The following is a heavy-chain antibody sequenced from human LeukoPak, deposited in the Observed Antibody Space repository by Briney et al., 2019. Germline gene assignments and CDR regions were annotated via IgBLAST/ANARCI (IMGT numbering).Heavy chain of an antibody. V-gene: IGHV7-4-1*02. CDR1: GYTFTSYA. D-gene: IGHD6-13*01. CDR2: INTNTGNP. Sequence: GASVKVSCKASGYTFTSYAMNWVRQAPGQGLEWMGWINTNTGNPTYAQGFTGRFVFSLDTSVSTAYLQISSLKAEDTAVYYCARDKSLSSSSWYRRKNWFDPWGQGTLVTVSS. CDR3: ARDKSLSSSSWYRRKNWFDP. J-gene: IGHJ5*02.